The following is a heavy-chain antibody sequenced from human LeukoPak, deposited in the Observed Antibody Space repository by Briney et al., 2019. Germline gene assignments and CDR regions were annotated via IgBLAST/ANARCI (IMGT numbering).Heavy chain of an antibody. J-gene: IGHJ4*02. V-gene: IGHV3-33*01. CDR3: ARDLGYCSGGSCPQGY. CDR2: IWYHGSNK. CDR1: GFTFSSYG. Sequence: GGSLRLSCAASGFTFSSYGMHWVRQAPGKGLEWVAVIWYHGSNKYYADSVKGRFTISRDNSKNIPYLQMNSLRAEDTAVYYCARDLGYCSGGSCPQGYWGQGTLVTVSS. D-gene: IGHD2-15*01.